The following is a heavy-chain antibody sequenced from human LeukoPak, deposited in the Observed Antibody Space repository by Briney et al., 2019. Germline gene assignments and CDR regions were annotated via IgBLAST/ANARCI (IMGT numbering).Heavy chain of an antibody. CDR2: INHSGST. CDR1: GGSFSGYY. CDR3: ARTYYYGSGSYYTFDY. V-gene: IGHV4-34*01. J-gene: IGHJ4*02. D-gene: IGHD3-10*01. Sequence: SETLSLTCAVYGGSFSGYYWSWIRQPPGKGLEWIGEINHSGSTNYNPSLKSRVTISVDTPKNQFSLKLSSVTAADTAVYYCARTYYYGSGSYYTFDYWGQGTLSPSPQ.